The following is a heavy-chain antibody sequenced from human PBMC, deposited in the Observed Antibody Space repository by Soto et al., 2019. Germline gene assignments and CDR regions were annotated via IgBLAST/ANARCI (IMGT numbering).Heavy chain of an antibody. Sequence: VHLQESGPGLVKPSGTLSLTCNVSGGSISTSNWWSWVRQPPGKGLEWVARIKPDESEKKYADSVKGRFSISRDNAKNSMYLQMDSLRGEDTAVYYCVRGGSNYASWGQGTLVTVSS. V-gene: IGHV3-7*01. CDR1: GGSISTSNW. CDR3: VRGGSNYAS. D-gene: IGHD4-4*01. J-gene: IGHJ5*02. CDR2: IKPDESEK.